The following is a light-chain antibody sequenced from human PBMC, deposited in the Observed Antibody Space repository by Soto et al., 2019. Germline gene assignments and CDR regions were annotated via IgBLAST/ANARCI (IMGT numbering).Light chain of an antibody. J-gene: IGKJ3*01. CDR3: QPYPTWPPVT. CDR2: GAS. V-gene: IGKV3-15*01. Sequence: EIVMTQSPATLSGSPGERATLSCRASQRVGSNLAWYRQTPGQATRLLIYGASTRATGIPARFSGSGSGTEFTLTISSLQSEDFAVYLCQPYPTWPPVTFGPGPKMDIK. CDR1: QRVGSN.